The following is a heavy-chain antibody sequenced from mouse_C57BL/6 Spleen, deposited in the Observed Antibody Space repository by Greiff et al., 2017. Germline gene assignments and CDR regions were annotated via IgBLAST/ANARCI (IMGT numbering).Heavy chain of an antibody. CDR3: ARKETTVVDYLDY. V-gene: IGHV1-54*01. CDR1: GYAFTNYL. Sequence: VQLQQSGAELVRPGPSVTVSCKASGYAFTNYLIEWVQQRPGQGLEWIGVISSGSGGTTDNEKFKGKATLTADKSSSTSYMQLSSRTSEDSAVYICARKETTVVDYLDYWGQGTTLTVSS. D-gene: IGHD1-1*01. J-gene: IGHJ2*01. CDR2: ISSGSGGT.